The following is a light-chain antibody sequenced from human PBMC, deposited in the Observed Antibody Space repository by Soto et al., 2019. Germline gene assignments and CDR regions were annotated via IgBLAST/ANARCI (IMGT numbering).Light chain of an antibody. CDR3: SSYRTTNTYV. Sequence: QSALTQPASVSGSPGQSITISCTGTSSDVGGYDYVSWYQQHPGKAPKLIIYEVSHRPSGVSNRFSGSKSGDTASLTISGLQAGDETDYYCSSYRTTNTYVFGTGTKVTVL. J-gene: IGLJ1*01. CDR2: EVS. CDR1: SSDVGGYDY. V-gene: IGLV2-14*01.